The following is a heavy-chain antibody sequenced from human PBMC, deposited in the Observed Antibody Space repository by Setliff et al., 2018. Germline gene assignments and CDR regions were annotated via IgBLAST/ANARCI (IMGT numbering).Heavy chain of an antibody. J-gene: IGHJ4*02. D-gene: IGHD2-2*01. CDR3: ARSESCGSTHCSPYDY. CDR2: IDTSSYWI. Sequence: PGGSLRLSCAASGFTFTAYTMNWVRQAPGQGLEWVASIDTSSYWIYYADSVKGRFAISRDNAENSRYLQMNSLRAEDTAVYYCARSESCGSTHCSPYDYWGQGTLVTVSS. V-gene: IGHV3-21*01. CDR1: GFTFTAYT.